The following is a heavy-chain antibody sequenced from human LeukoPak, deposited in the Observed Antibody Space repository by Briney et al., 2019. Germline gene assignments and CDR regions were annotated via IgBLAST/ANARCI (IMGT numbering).Heavy chain of an antibody. CDR2: IIPIFGTA. D-gene: IGHD6-13*01. V-gene: IGHV1-69*05. Sequence: SVKVSCKASGGTFSSYAISWVRQAPGQGLEWMGGIIPIFGTANYAQKFQGRVTITTDESTSTAYMELSSLRSEDTAVYYCARVRNGGSSRGVAEMWGQGTLVTVSS. J-gene: IGHJ4*02. CDR3: ARVRNGGSSRGVAEM. CDR1: GGTFSSYA.